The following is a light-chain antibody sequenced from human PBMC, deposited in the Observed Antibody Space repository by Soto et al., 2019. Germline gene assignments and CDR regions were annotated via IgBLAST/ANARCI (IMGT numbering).Light chain of an antibody. CDR3: QQSIT. CDR1: QSVSSY. Sequence: IVLTQSPATLSLPPGERATLSCRASQSVSSYLAWYQQKPGQAPRLLIYDASNRATGIPARFSGSGSGTDFTLTISSLEPEDFAVYYCQQSITFGQGTRLEIK. CDR2: DAS. J-gene: IGKJ5*01. V-gene: IGKV3-11*01.